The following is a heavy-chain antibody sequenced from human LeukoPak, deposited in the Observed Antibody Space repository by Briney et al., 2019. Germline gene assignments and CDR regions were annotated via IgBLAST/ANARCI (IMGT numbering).Heavy chain of an antibody. V-gene: IGHV4-59*03. CDR1: GVSISSYY. D-gene: IGHD3-3*01. CDR3: ATLSRNYDFWSTYP. CDR2: IYYSGST. J-gene: IGHJ5*02. Sequence: SETLSLTCTVSGVSISSYYWSWIRQPPGKGLEWIGYIYYSGSTNYNPSLKSRVTISLDTSKNQFSLKLSSVTAADTAVYYCATLSRNYDFWSTYPWGQGTLVTVSS.